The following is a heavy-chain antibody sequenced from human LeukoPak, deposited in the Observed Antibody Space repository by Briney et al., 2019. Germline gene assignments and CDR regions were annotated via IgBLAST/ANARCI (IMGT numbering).Heavy chain of an antibody. Sequence: SETLSLTCTVPGGSISSGTYYWTWIRQPAGKGLEWIGRIYTTGSTNYNPSLKSRVTLSTDTSKNQFSLKLSSVTAADTAVYYCARVTTGGYYNCWGQGTLVTVSS. CDR2: IYTTGST. D-gene: IGHD3-22*01. J-gene: IGHJ4*02. V-gene: IGHV4-61*02. CDR3: ARVTTGGYYNC. CDR1: GGSISSGTYY.